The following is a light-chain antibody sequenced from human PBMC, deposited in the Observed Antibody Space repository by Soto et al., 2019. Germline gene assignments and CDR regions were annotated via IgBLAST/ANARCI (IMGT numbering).Light chain of an antibody. CDR3: CSYAGSSTFYV. CDR2: EGS. CDR1: SSDVGSYNL. V-gene: IGLV2-23*01. J-gene: IGLJ1*01. Sequence: QSVLTQPASVSGSPGQSITISCTGTSSDVGSYNLVSWYQQHTGKAPKLMVYEGSKRPSGVSNRFSGSKSGNTASLTISGLQAEDEADYYCCSYAGSSTFYVFGTGTRSPS.